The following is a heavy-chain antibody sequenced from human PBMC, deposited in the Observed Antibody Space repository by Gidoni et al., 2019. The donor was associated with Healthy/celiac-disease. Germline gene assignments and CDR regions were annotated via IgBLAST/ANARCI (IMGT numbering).Heavy chain of an antibody. V-gene: IGHV3-13*01. Sequence: EVQLVESGGGLVQPGGSLRLPCAASGFTFSSYDMHWVRQATGKGLGWVSAIGPAGDTYYPGSVKGRFTISRENAKNSLYLQMNSRRAGDTVVYYGARGGSGGMDYWGQGTLVTVSS. D-gene: IGHD3-16*01. J-gene: IGHJ4*02. CDR3: ARGGSGGMDY. CDR1: GFTFSSYD. CDR2: IGPAGDT.